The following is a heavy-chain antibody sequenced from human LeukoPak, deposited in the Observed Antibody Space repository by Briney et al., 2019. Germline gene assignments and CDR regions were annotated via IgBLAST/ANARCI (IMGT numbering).Heavy chain of an antibody. D-gene: IGHD6-13*01. CDR3: ARVASSSWYIDY. CDR1: GYTFTGYY. CDR2: INPNSGGT. J-gene: IGHJ4*02. V-gene: IGHV1-2*02. Sequence: ASVKVSCKASGYTFTGYYMHWVRQAPGQGLEWMGWINPNSGGTNYARKFQDRVTMTRDTSLSTAYMELSRLRSDDTAVYYCARVASSSWYIDYWGQGTLVTVSS.